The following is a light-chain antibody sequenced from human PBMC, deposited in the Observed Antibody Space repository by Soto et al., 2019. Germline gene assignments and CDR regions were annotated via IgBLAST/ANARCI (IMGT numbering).Light chain of an antibody. J-gene: IGLJ3*02. CDR1: SSNIGNNY. V-gene: IGLV1-51*02. CDR3: ETWDNSLSAGV. Sequence: QSVLTQPPSVSAAPGQKVTISCSGSSSNIGNNYVSWYQQLPGTAPKLLIYKNNERPSGIPDRFSGSKSGTSATLGITGLQTGDEADYYCETWDNSLSAGVFGGGTKLTVL. CDR2: KNN.